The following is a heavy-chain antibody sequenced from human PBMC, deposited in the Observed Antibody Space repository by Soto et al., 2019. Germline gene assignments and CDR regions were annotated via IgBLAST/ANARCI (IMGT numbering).Heavy chain of an antibody. CDR1: GGSISSYY. Sequence: TLSLTCTVSGGSISSYYWSWIRQPPGKGLEWIGYIYYSGSTNYNPSLKSRVTISVDASKNQFSLKLSSVTAADTAVYYCARVEVAGTHWFDPWGQGTLVTVSS. J-gene: IGHJ5*02. V-gene: IGHV4-59*01. CDR3: ARVEVAGTHWFDP. CDR2: IYYSGST. D-gene: IGHD6-19*01.